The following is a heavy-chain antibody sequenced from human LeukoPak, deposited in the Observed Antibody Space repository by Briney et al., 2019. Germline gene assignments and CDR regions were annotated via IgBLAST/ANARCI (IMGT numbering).Heavy chain of an antibody. CDR2: IYYSGST. CDR1: GGSISSSTYY. V-gene: IGHV4-39*07. Sequence: SETLSLTCTVSGGSISSSTYYWGWIRQPPGKGLEWIGSIYYSGSTFYNPSLKRRVTISVDTSKNQFSLKLSSVTAADTAVYYCARGGDCSGGSCLGMDVWGQGTTVTVSS. CDR3: ARGGDCSGGSCLGMDV. J-gene: IGHJ6*02. D-gene: IGHD2-15*01.